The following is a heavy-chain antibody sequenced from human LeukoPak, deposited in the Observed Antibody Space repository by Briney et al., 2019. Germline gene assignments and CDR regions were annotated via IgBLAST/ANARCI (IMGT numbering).Heavy chain of an antibody. D-gene: IGHD4/OR15-4a*01. CDR1: GFTVSSKY. V-gene: IGHV3-53*01. J-gene: IGHJ4*02. Sequence: GGSLRLSCIASGFTVSSKYMSWVRQAPGKGLEWVSVLYSGGQAFYPDSVRGRFTISRDNSKNTLFLEMSSLRAEDTAIYYCALNYGANLRPPFDAWGPGTLVTVSS. CDR3: ALNYGANLRPPFDA. CDR2: LYSGGQA.